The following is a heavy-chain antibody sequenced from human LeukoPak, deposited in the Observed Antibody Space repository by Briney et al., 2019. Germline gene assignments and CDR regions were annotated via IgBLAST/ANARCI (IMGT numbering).Heavy chain of an antibody. D-gene: IGHD3-22*01. V-gene: IGHV3-15*01. CDR3: TTEVNYYDSSGYYYRDY. CDR1: GFTVSSNY. Sequence: GGSLRLSCAGSGFTVSSNYMSWVRQAPGKGLEWVGRIKSKTDGGATDYAAPVKGRFTISRDDSKNTLYLQMNSLKSDDTAVYYCTTEVNYYDSSGYYYRDYWGQGTLVTVPS. J-gene: IGHJ4*02. CDR2: IKSKTDGGAT.